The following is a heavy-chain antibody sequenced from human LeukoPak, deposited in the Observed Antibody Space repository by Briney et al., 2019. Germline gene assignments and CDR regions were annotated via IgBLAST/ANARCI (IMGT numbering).Heavy chain of an antibody. J-gene: IGHJ4*02. Sequence: PGGSLRLSCAASKFIFSNYWMSWVRQAPGKGLEWVAYIKKTGSETYYVDSVKGRFTITRDNARNPLFLQMNSLRAEDTAVYYCAREDGYCSGGNCYSYFDSWGQGALVTVSS. CDR1: KFIFSNYW. D-gene: IGHD2-15*01. CDR2: IKKTGSET. CDR3: AREDGYCSGGNCYSYFDS. V-gene: IGHV3-7*01.